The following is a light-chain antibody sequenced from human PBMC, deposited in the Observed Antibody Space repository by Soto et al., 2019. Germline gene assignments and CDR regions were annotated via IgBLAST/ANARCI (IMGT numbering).Light chain of an antibody. V-gene: IGKV3-20*01. CDR2: GAS. J-gene: IGKJ5*01. CDR3: QQYGSSFFT. Sequence: EIVLTQSPGTLSLSPGERATPSCRASQSVSSSYLAWYQQKPGQAPRLLIYGASSRATGIPDRFSGSGSGTDFTLTISRLEPEDFAVYYCQQYGSSFFTFGQGTRLEIK. CDR1: QSVSSSY.